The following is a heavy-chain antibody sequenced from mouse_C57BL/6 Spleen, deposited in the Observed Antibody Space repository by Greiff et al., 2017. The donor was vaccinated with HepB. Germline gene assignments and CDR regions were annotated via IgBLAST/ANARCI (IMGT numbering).Heavy chain of an antibody. D-gene: IGHD2-3*01. V-gene: IGHV1-82*01. Sequence: QVQQQQSGPELVKPGASVKISCKASGYAFSSSWMNWVKQRPGKGLEWIGRIYPGDGDTNYNGKFKGKATLTADKSSSTAYMQLSSLTSEDSAVYVCANDGYYEIWFAYWGQGTLVTVSA. CDR1: GYAFSSSW. J-gene: IGHJ3*01. CDR3: ANDGYYEIWFAY. CDR2: IYPGDGDT.